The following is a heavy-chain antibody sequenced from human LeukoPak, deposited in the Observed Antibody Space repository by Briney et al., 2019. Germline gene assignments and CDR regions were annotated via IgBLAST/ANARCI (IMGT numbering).Heavy chain of an antibody. CDR2: INPNSGGT. V-gene: IGHV1-2*02. CDR1: GYTFTDYY. Sequence: GASVTVSYTASGYTFTDYYIQWGRQAPGQGLEWMGWINPNSGGTNYTQKFQGRVTMTRDTSISTAYMELSRLTSDDTAVYYCARVLARYGNLDYWGQGILVTVSS. CDR3: ARVLARYGNLDY. J-gene: IGHJ4*02. D-gene: IGHD1-14*01.